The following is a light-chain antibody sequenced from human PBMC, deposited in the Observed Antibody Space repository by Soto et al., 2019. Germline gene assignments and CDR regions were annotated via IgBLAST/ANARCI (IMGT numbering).Light chain of an antibody. J-gene: IGLJ2*01. Sequence: QSVLTQPPSVSGAPGERVTISCTGSSSDIGAGYRVRWYQQVPGTAPKLMIYDVSKRPSGVPDRFSGSKSGNTASLTISGLQAEDEADYYCCSYAGSYTFEVFGGGTKLTVL. CDR3: CSYAGSYTFEV. CDR2: DVS. CDR1: SSDIGAGYR. V-gene: IGLV1-40*01.